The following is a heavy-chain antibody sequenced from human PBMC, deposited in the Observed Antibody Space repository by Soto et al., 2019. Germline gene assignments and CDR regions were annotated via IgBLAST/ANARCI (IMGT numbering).Heavy chain of an antibody. CDR2: ISSSSSYI. V-gene: IGHV3-21*01. CDR3: ASSSGRNITTLFAY. CDR1: GFSFNPYV. Sequence: GGSLRLSCVASGFSFNPYVMAWVRQAPGKGLEWVSSISSSSSYIYYADPVKGRFTISRDNAKNSLYLQMNSLRAEDTAVYYCASSSGRNITTLFAYWSQGSLVTVSS. J-gene: IGHJ4*02. D-gene: IGHD6-19*01.